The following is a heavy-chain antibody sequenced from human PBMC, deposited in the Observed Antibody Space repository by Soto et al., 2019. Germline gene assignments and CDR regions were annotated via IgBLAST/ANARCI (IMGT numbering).Heavy chain of an antibody. J-gene: IGHJ4*02. CDR1: GFSFRRYT. D-gene: IGHD6-13*01. Sequence: PGGSLRLSCAASGFSFRRYTMHWVRQAPGKGLEWVAVISCDGSNKYYAESVKGRFTISRDNSNNTLYLQMSSLRAEDTAVYYCAKDLGSYSSPTGWGQGTLVTVSS. CDR3: AKDLGSYSSPTG. V-gene: IGHV3-30-3*01. CDR2: ISCDGSNK.